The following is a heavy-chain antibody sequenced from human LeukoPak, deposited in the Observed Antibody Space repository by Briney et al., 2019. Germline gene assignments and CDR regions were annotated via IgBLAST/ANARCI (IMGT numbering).Heavy chain of an antibody. CDR2: IYRGRT. CDR1: GDSISYESYY. J-gene: IGHJ4*02. V-gene: IGHV4-30-2*01. Sequence: SETLSLTCAVSGDSISYESYYWNWSRQAPGEGPGWIGNIYRGRTRVNPSYTSRVAISVGTSKSQVSLSLTSVTAADTAIYYCAGEGEYGESYSWGQGVLVIVSA. CDR3: AGEGEYGESYS. D-gene: IGHD2-21*01.